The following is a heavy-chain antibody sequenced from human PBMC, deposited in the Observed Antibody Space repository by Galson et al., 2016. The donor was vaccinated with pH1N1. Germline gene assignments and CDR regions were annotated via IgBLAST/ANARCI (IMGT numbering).Heavy chain of an antibody. V-gene: IGHV3-23*01. D-gene: IGHD5-18*01. CDR1: GFTFSSYW. J-gene: IGHJ4*02. CDR3: SKSSHVDTPTYFFDY. Sequence: SLRLSCAASGFTFSSYWMSWVRQAPGKGLEWVSTISDNGDSTYYADSVRDRFTISRDNSRHTLYLQMDSLRAEDTAVYYCSKSSHVDTPTYFFDYWGQGTLVTVSA. CDR2: ISDNGDST.